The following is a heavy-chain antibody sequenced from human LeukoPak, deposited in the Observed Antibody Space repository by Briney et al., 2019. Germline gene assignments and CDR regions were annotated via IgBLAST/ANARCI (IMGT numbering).Heavy chain of an antibody. J-gene: IGHJ3*02. Sequence: PGRSLRLSCAASGFIFSTYAMVWVRQAPGKGLEWVSVMRSGGGTYYADSVKGRFTISRDNSKNTLYLQMESLRVEDTAVYYCAKHIRQQVVRDAFDMWGQGTMVTVSS. CDR1: GFIFSTYA. CDR2: MRSGGGT. CDR3: AKHIRQQVVRDAFDM. D-gene: IGHD6-13*01. V-gene: IGHV3-23*01.